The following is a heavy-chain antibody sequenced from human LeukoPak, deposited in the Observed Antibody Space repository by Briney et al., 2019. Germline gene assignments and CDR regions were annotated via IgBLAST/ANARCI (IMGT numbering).Heavy chain of an antibody. CDR1: GFTFSNYW. CDR3: ARVESGSCSSTRCRSIDY. Sequence: PGGSLRLSCAASGFTFSNYWMHWVRQTPGKGLVWVSRINTDGSTTHYADSVKGRFTISRDNAKNTLYVQINSLRVEDTAVYYCARVESGSCSSTRCRSIDYWGQGTLVTVSS. CDR2: INTDGSTT. D-gene: IGHD2-2*01. J-gene: IGHJ4*02. V-gene: IGHV3-74*01.